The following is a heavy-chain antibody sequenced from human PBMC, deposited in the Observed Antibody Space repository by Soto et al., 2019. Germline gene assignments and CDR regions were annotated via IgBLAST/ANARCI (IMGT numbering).Heavy chain of an antibody. CDR2: ISGSGGST. CDR3: AKGADIVVVVAAYNWFDP. J-gene: IGHJ5*02. D-gene: IGHD2-15*01. Sequence: GGSLRLSCAASGFTFSSYAMSWVRQAPGKGLEWVSAISGSGGSTYYADSVKGRFTISRDNSKNTLYLQMNSLRAEDTAVYYCAKGADIVVVVAAYNWFDPWRQGTLVTVSS. CDR1: GFTFSSYA. V-gene: IGHV3-23*01.